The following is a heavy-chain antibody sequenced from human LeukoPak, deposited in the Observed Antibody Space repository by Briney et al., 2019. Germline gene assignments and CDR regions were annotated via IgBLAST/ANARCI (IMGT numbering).Heavy chain of an antibody. V-gene: IGHV1-69-2*01. CDR1: GYTFTDYY. J-gene: IGHJ6*03. Sequence: EASVKVSCKVSGYTFTDYYMHWVQQAPGKGLEWMGLVDPEDGESIYAEKFQGRVTITAVTSTDTAYMELSSLRSEDTAVYYCDLMVRGNMDVWGKGTTVTVSS. CDR3: DLMVRGNMDV. CDR2: VDPEDGES. D-gene: IGHD3-10*01.